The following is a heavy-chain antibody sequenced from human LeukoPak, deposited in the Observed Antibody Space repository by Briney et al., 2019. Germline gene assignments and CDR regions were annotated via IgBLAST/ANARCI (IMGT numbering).Heavy chain of an antibody. CDR2: ISPSGGST. CDR3: ARDNSVRDEAWWFNP. CDR1: THTFTSNY. J-gene: IGHJ5*02. D-gene: IGHD5-24*01. V-gene: IGHV1-46*01. Sequence: ASVKVSSKAYTHTFTSNYMHWVRQPPGQGPEWMGVISPSGGSTTYAQKFQGRVTLTRDMSTSTDYLELSSLRSEDTAVYYCARDNSVRDEAWWFNPWGEGTLVTVSS.